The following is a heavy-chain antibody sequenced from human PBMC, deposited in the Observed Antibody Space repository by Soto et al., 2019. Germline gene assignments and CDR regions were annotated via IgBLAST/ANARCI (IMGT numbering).Heavy chain of an antibody. CDR3: ARMTSPAFYYYGMDV. CDR2: IYHSGST. V-gene: IGHV4-4*02. D-gene: IGHD6-25*01. CDR1: GGSISSSNW. J-gene: IGHJ6*02. Sequence: SETLSLTCAVSGGSISSSNWWSWVRQPPGKGLEWIGEIYHSGSTNYNPSLKSRVTISVDKSKNQFSLKLSSVTTADTAVYYCARMTSPAFYYYGMDVWGQGTTVTVSS.